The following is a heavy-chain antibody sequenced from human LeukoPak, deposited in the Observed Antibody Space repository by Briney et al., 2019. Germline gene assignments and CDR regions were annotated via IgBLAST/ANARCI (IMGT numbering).Heavy chain of an antibody. CDR3: AKGRGRGDYYYYMDV. CDR2: ISYDGSNK. V-gene: IGHV3-30*18. D-gene: IGHD3-10*01. J-gene: IGHJ6*03. Sequence: PGGSLRLSCAASGFTFSSYGMHWVRQAPGKGLEWVAVISYDGSNKYYADSVKGRFTISRDNSKNTLYLQMNSLRAEDTAVYYCAKGRGRGDYYYYMDVWGKGTTVTVSS. CDR1: GFTFSSYG.